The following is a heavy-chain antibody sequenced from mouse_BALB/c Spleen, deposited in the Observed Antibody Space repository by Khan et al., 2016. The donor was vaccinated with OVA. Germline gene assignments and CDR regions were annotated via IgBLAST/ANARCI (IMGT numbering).Heavy chain of an antibody. J-gene: IGHJ2*01. CDR3: TRGDGYYVYFDY. Sequence: QVQLKESGPELVKPGASVKMSCKASGYTFTYYVITWVKQRTGQGLEWIGEIYPGSDNAYYNERFKGKATLTADKSSNTTHMQLSSLTSEDSAVYFSTRGDGYYVYFDYWGQGTTLTVSS. V-gene: IGHV1-77*01. CDR2: IYPGSDNA. CDR1: GYTFTYYV. D-gene: IGHD2-3*01.